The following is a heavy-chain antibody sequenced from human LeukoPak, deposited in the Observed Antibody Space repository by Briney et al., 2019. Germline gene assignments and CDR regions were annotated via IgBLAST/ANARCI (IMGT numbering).Heavy chain of an antibody. CDR3: ARGPFGGLIVTRNWFDP. CDR1: GGSISSGSYY. J-gene: IGHJ5*02. Sequence: SQTLSLTCTVSGGSISSGSYYWSWIRQPAGKGLEWIGRIYISGSTNYNPSLKSRVTISVDTSKNQFSLKLSSVTAADTAVYHCARGPFGGLIVTRNWFDPWGQGTLVTVSS. V-gene: IGHV4-61*02. CDR2: IYISGST. D-gene: IGHD3-16*02.